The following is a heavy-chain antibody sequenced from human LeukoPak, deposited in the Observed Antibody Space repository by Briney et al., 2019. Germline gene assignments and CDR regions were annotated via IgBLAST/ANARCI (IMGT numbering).Heavy chain of an antibody. J-gene: IGHJ4*02. CDR3: AREGYCSTTSYCYFDS. CDR2: SYYRGTT. Sequence: PSETLSLTCSVSGGSISSGGYYCSWIRQHPGKGLEWIGCSYYRGTTYYNPSLRSRLTISLDASQNQLSLEVRAVTAADTAVYYCAREGYCSTTSYCYFDSWGQGTLVTVSS. D-gene: IGHD2-2*01. CDR1: GGSISSGGYY. V-gene: IGHV4-31*03.